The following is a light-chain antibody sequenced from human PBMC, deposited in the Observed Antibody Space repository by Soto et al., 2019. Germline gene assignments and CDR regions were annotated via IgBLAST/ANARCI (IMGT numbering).Light chain of an antibody. CDR3: CSYRTSNTRQIV. J-gene: IGLJ1*01. CDR1: SSDVGGYNY. Sequence: QSALTQPASVSGSPGQSITISCAGTSSDVGGYNYISWYQHHPGKAHKLMIYDVSNRPSGVSNRLSGSKSGNTASLSISGLQPEDEADYYCCSYRTSNTRQIVCGTGTKVTVL. V-gene: IGLV2-14*03. CDR2: DVS.